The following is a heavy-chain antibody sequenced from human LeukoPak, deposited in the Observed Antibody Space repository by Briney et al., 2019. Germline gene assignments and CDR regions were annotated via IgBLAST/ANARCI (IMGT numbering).Heavy chain of an antibody. CDR3: ARRATHYYYYMDV. Sequence: ASVKVSCKASGGTFSSYAISWARQAPGQGLEWMGWISAYNGNTNYAQKLQGRVTMTTDTSTSTAYMELRSLRPDDTAVYYCARRATHYYYYMDVWGKGTTVTVSS. CDR2: ISAYNGNT. J-gene: IGHJ6*03. D-gene: IGHD1-26*01. CDR1: GGTFSSYA. V-gene: IGHV1-18*01.